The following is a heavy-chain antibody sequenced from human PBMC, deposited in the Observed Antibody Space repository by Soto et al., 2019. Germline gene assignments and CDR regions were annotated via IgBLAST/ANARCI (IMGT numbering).Heavy chain of an antibody. D-gene: IGHD1-7*01. CDR2: IVVGSGNT. CDR3: AAAAWAGTTSFDP. Sequence: AASVKVSCKASGFTFTSSAVQWVRQARGQRLEWIGWIVVGSGNTNYAQKFQERVTITRDMSTSTAYMELSSLRSEDTAVYYCAAAAWAGTTSFDPWGQGTLVTVSS. V-gene: IGHV1-58*01. CDR1: GFTFTSSA. J-gene: IGHJ5*02.